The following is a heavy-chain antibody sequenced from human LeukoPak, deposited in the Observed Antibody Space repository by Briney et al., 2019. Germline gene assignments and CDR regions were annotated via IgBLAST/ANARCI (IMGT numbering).Heavy chain of an antibody. V-gene: IGHV1-2*02. CDR1: GYTFTGYY. Sequence: GASVKVSCKASGYTFTGYYMHWVRQAPGQGLEWMGWINPNSGGTNYAQKFQGRVTMTRDTSISTAYMELSRLRSDDTAVYYCAGAGDSSGYYYYYYMDVWGKGTTVTVSS. CDR3: AGAGDSSGYYYYYYMDV. J-gene: IGHJ6*03. D-gene: IGHD3-22*01. CDR2: INPNSGGT.